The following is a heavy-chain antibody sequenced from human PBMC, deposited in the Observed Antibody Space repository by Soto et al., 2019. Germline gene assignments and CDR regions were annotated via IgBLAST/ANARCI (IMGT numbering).Heavy chain of an antibody. J-gene: IGHJ6*02. CDR2: ISWDSGTV. V-gene: IGHV3-9*01. CDR1: GFTFDDYA. CDR3: AKGQSSIYYGSRHYYYGMDV. D-gene: IGHD3-22*01. Sequence: DVKLVESGGGLVPPGRSLRLSCAASGFTFDDYAMHWVRQAPGKGLEWVSGISWDSGTVDYADSVKGRFTISRDNAKNSLYLRMNSLRVEDTALYYCAKGQSSIYYGSRHYYYGMDVWGQGTTVTVSS.